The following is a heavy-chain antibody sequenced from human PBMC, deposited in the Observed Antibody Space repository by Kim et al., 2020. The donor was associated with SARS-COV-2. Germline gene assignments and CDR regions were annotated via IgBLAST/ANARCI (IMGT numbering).Heavy chain of an antibody. Sequence: SVKVSCKASGGTFSSYAISWVRQAPGQGLEWMGRIILILGIANYAQKFQGRVTITADKSTSTAYMELSSLRSEDTAVYYCARDANYYDSSELSWFDPWGQGTLVTVSS. V-gene: IGHV1-69*04. J-gene: IGHJ5*02. D-gene: IGHD3-22*01. CDR3: ARDANYYDSSELSWFDP. CDR2: IILILGIA. CDR1: GGTFSSYA.